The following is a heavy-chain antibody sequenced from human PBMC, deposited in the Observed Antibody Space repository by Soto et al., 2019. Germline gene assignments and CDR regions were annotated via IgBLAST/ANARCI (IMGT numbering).Heavy chain of an antibody. Sequence: PSETLSLTCTVSGGSISSYYWSWIRQPPGKGLEWIGYIYYSGNTNYNPSLKSRVTISVDTSKNQFSLKLSSVTAADTAIYYCARHAYDYIFDYWGQGTLVTVSS. CDR2: IYYSGNT. CDR3: ARHAYDYIFDY. J-gene: IGHJ4*02. D-gene: IGHD3-16*01. CDR1: GGSISSYY. V-gene: IGHV4-59*08.